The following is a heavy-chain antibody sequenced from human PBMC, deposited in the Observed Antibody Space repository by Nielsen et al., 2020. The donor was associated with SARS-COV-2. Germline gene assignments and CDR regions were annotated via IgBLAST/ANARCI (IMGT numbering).Heavy chain of an antibody. CDR1: GFTFDDYA. D-gene: IGHD2-15*01. CDR2: ISSSSSYI. Sequence: GGSLRLSCAASGFTFDDYAMHWVRQAPGKGLEWVSSISSSSSYIYYADSVKGRFTISRDNAKNSLYLQMNSLRAEDTAVYYCARDGDPDIVVVVAAYFDYWGQGTLVTVSS. CDR3: ARDGDPDIVVVVAAYFDY. V-gene: IGHV3-21*01. J-gene: IGHJ4*02.